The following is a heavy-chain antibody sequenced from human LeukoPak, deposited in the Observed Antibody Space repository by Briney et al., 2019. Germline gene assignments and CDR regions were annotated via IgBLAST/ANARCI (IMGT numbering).Heavy chain of an antibody. Sequence: GGSLRLSCATSGFTFSTFWMHWVRQAPGKGLVWVSRINHDGSSTNYADSVKGRFAISRDNAKNSLYLQMNSLRAEDTAVYYCVRDNYDSSGPYYFDYWGQGTLVTVSS. V-gene: IGHV3-74*01. CDR1: GFTFSTFW. D-gene: IGHD3-22*01. CDR2: INHDGSST. CDR3: VRDNYDSSGPYYFDY. J-gene: IGHJ4*02.